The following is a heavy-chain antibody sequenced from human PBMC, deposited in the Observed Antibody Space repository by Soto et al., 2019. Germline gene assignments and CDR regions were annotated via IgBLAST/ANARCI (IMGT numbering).Heavy chain of an antibody. CDR3: ARVGIAAQSYYYYYYMDV. CDR1: GYTFTNYA. J-gene: IGHJ6*03. Sequence: QVQLVQSGAEVKKPGASVKVSCKASGYTFTNYAIHWVRRAPGQSLEWMGWINAGTGDTKYSQNFQGRVTITRDTSATTAYMELSSLRSEDTAVYYCARVGIAAQSYYYYYYMDVWGKGTTVTVSS. V-gene: IGHV1-3*01. D-gene: IGHD6-6*01. CDR2: INAGTGDT.